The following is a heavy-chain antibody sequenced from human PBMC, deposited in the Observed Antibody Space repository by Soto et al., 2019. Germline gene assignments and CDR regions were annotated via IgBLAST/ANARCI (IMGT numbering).Heavy chain of an antibody. CDR3: VRDVLVP. V-gene: IGHV4-61*08. CDR1: GGSVTSGGYH. Sequence: SETVSLTCSVSGGSVTSGGYHWNWIRQSPGKGLEWIGYMYYTGTTNYNPSLRSRVSISIDTSKNQFSLKLTSVTAADTAIYYCVRDVLVPWGQGTQVTVSS. CDR2: MYYTGTT. J-gene: IGHJ5*02. D-gene: IGHD2-8*02.